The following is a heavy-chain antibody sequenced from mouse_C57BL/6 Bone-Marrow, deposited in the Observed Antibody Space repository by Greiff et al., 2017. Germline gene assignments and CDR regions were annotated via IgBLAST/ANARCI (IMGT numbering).Heavy chain of an antibody. CDR1: GYTFTSYD. V-gene: IGHV1-85*01. CDR2: IYPSDGST. D-gene: IGHD3-2*02. CDR3: ARDSSGHVNFDY. Sequence: VQLQESGPELVKPGASVKLSCKASGYTFTSYDINWVKQRPGQGLEWIGWIYPSDGSTKYNEKFKGKATLTVDTPSSTGYMELHSLTSEDSAVYFWARDSSGHVNFDYWGQGTTLTVSA. J-gene: IGHJ2*01.